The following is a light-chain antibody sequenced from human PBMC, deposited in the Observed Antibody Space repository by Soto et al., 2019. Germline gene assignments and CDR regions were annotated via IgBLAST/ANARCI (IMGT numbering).Light chain of an antibody. Sequence: QSVLTQPASVSGSPGQSITISCTGTSSDVGGYNYVSWYQQHPGKAPKLMIYDVSNRPAGVSNRFSGSKSGNTASLTISGVQAEDEAAYYCSSYTSSSRYVFGPGTKLTVL. CDR1: SSDVGGYNY. J-gene: IGLJ1*01. V-gene: IGLV2-14*01. CDR2: DVS. CDR3: SSYTSSSRYV.